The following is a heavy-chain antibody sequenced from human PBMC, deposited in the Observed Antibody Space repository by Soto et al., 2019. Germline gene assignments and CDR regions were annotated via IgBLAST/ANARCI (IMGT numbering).Heavy chain of an antibody. CDR3: ARDDYYDSSGHFFSRRSMGFDY. J-gene: IGHJ4*02. CDR2: INAGNGNT. V-gene: IGHV1-3*01. CDR1: GYTFTSYA. Sequence: ASVKVSCKASGYTFTSYAMHWVRQAPGQRLEWMGWINAGNGNTKYSQKFQGRVTITRDTSASTAYMELSSLRSEDTAVYYCARDDYYDSSGHFFSRRSMGFDYWGQGTLVTVSS. D-gene: IGHD3-22*01.